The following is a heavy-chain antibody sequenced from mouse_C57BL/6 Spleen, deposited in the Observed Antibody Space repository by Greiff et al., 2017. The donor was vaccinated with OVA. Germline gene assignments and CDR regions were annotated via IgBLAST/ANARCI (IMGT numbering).Heavy chain of an antibody. CDR2: IDPENGDT. J-gene: IGHJ4*01. V-gene: IGHV14-4*01. Sequence: VQLQQSGAELVRPGASVKLSCTASGFNIKDDYMHWVKQRPEQGLEWIGWIDPENGDTEYASKFQGKATITADTSSNTAYLQLSSLTSEDTAVYYCTANYDSPPYAMDYWGQGTSVTVSS. CDR1: GFNIKDDY. CDR3: TANYDSPPYAMDY. D-gene: IGHD2-4*01.